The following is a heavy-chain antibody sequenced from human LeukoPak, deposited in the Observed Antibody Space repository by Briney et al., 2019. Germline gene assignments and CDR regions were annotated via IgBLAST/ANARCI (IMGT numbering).Heavy chain of an antibody. CDR2: MNPNSGST. CDR3: ARGRSTGYPYYFEY. J-gene: IGHJ4*02. CDR1: GYTFTSYD. D-gene: IGHD5-12*01. V-gene: IGHV1-8*03. Sequence: ASVKVSCKASGYTFTSYDINWVRQATGQGLEWMGWMNPNSGSTGYAQKFQCRVTITRNTSISTAYMELSGLRSEDTAVYYCARGRSTGYPYYFEYWGQGTLVTVSS.